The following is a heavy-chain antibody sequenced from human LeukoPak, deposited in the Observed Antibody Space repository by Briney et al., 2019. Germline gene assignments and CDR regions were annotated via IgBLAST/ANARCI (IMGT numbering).Heavy chain of an antibody. CDR1: GFTFSSYA. Sequence: PGGSLRLSCAASGFTFSSYAMNWVRQAPGKGLEWIAYGHHSESSNYNPSFRSRVTIPVDTSRNQFSLRLTSVTAADTAVYYCARESAGSLHDSTAAFHYWGQGILVIVSS. J-gene: IGHJ4*02. V-gene: IGHV4-59*01. CDR3: ARESAGSLHDSTAAFHY. CDR2: GHHSESS. D-gene: IGHD2-8*02.